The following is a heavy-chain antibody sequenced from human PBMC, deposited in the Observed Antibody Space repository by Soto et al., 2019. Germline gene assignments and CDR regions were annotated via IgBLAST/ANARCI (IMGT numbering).Heavy chain of an antibody. V-gene: IGHV4-34*01. Sequence: PSESLSLTCAVYGGSFSGYYWSWIRQPPGKGLEWIGEINHSGSTNYNPSLKSRVTISVDTSKNQFSLKLSSVTAADTAVYYCARGRRVKYCSSTSCYAGYFDYWGQGTLVPVSS. CDR3: ARGRRVKYCSSTSCYAGYFDY. J-gene: IGHJ4*02. CDR1: GGSFSGYY. CDR2: INHSGST. D-gene: IGHD2-2*01.